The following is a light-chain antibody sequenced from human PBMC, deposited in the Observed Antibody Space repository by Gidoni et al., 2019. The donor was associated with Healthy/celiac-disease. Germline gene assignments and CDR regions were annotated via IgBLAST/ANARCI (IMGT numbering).Light chain of an antibody. J-gene: IGKJ4*01. V-gene: IGKV4-1*01. Sequence: DIVITQSQASLPVSLGERATINCKSSQSVLYSSNNKNYLAWYQQKPGQPPKLLIYWASTRESGVPDRFSGSGSGTDFTLTISSLQAEDVAVYYCQQYYSTPPTFGGGTKVEIK. CDR3: QQYYSTPPT. CDR1: QSVLYSSNNKNY. CDR2: WAS.